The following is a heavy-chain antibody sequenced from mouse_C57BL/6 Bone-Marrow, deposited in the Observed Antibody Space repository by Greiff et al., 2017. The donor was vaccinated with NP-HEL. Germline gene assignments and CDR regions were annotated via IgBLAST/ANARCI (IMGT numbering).Heavy chain of an antibody. D-gene: IGHD2-2*01. V-gene: IGHV1-20*01. Sequence: DVQLVESGPELVKPGDSVKISCKASGYSFTGYFMNWVMQSHGKSLEWIGRITPYNGDTFYNQKFKGKATLTVDKSSSTAHMELRSLTSEDSAVYYCARSKGLRRGKSAMDYWGQGTSVTVSS. CDR1: GYSFTGYF. CDR3: ARSKGLRRGKSAMDY. J-gene: IGHJ4*01. CDR2: ITPYNGDT.